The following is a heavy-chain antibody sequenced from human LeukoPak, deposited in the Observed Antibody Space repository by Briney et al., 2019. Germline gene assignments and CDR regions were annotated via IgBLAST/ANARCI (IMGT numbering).Heavy chain of an antibody. D-gene: IGHD5-12*01. CDR2: IYYSGST. Sequence: SETLSLTCTVSGGSISSYCWSWIRQPPGKGLEWIGYIYYSGSTNYNPSLKSRVTISVDTSKNQFSLKLSSVTAADTAVYYCARQYSGYDPFDYWGQGTLVTVSS. CDR3: ARQYSGYDPFDY. J-gene: IGHJ4*02. V-gene: IGHV4-59*01. CDR1: GGSISSYC.